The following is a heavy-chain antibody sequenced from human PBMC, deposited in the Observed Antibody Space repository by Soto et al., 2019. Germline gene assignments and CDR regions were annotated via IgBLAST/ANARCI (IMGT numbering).Heavy chain of an antibody. V-gene: IGHV4-34*01. CDR1: GGSFSGNY. CDR2: INHSGST. D-gene: IGHD3-10*01. Sequence: SETLSLTCAVFGGSFSGNYWSWIRQPPEKGLELIGEINHSGSTNYNPSLKSRVTISVDTSKNQFSLKLSSVTAADTAVYYCARGVVKRSRGVIWTKGWFDPWGQGTLVTVSS. J-gene: IGHJ5*02. CDR3: ARGVVKRSRGVIWTKGWFDP.